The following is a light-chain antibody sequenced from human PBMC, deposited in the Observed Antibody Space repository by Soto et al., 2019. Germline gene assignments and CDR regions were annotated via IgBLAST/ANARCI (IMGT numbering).Light chain of an antibody. Sequence: DIQMTQSPSTLSASVGDRVTIACRASQTISSWLAWYQQKPGKAPKVLIYMASSLESGVPSRFSGSGSGTEFTLTISSLQPDDFATYYCQQYSSYSRTFGQGTKVDIK. CDR3: QQYSSYSRT. V-gene: IGKV1-5*03. J-gene: IGKJ1*01. CDR1: QTISSW. CDR2: MAS.